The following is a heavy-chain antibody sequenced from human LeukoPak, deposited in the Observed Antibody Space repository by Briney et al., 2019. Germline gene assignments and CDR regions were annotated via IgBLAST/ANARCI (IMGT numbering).Heavy chain of an antibody. V-gene: IGHV4-30-2*01. J-gene: IGHJ4*02. CDR2: IYESGST. Sequence: SQTLSLTCTVSGGSISSGGYYWSWIRQPPGKGLEWIGYIYESGSTYYNPSLRSRVTTSVDRSKNQFSLKLSSVTAADTAVYYCARSPYSSSWYFDYWGQGTLVTVSS. CDR1: GGSISSGGYY. CDR3: ARSPYSSSWYFDY. D-gene: IGHD6-13*01.